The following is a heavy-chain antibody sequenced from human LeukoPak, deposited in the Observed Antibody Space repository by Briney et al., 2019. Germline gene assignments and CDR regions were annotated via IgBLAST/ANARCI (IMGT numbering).Heavy chain of an antibody. CDR3: ARDFYSGSWGGWYAY. CDR1: GFTFSSYG. D-gene: IGHD6-19*01. J-gene: IGHJ4*02. CDR2: IWYDGSNK. Sequence: PGGSLRLSCAASGFTFSSYGMHWVRQAPGKGLEWVAVIWYDGSNKYYADSVKGRFTISRDNSKNTLYLQMNSLRAEDTAVYYCARDFYSGSWGGWYAYWGQGTLVTVSS. V-gene: IGHV3-33*01.